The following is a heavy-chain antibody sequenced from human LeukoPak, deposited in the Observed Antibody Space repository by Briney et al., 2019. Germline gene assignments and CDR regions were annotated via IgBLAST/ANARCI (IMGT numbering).Heavy chain of an antibody. Sequence: GASVTVSFTSSVYTFTVYYMHWVRQAPGQGREWMGWINPNNGGTNYAQKFQGRVTMTRDTSISTAYMELSRLRSDDAAVYYCARGQQWLAQAYWGQGTLVTVSS. D-gene: IGHD6-19*01. CDR3: ARGQQWLAQAY. V-gene: IGHV1-2*02. CDR1: VYTFTVYY. CDR2: INPNNGGT. J-gene: IGHJ4*02.